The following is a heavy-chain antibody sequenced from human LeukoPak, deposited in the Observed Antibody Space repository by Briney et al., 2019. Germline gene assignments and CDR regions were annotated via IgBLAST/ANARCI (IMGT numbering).Heavy chain of an antibody. V-gene: IGHV4-61*02. D-gene: IGHD3-10*01. CDR2: IYTSGGT. J-gene: IGHJ3*02. CDR1: GGSITNLDYY. Sequence: SETLSLTCTVSGGSITNLDYYWTWIRQPAGKRLEWIGRIYTSGGTNYNPSLKSRVTMSVDRSKNEISLHLASLTAADTALYYCAGQGSSSGTFDIWGPGTFVTVSS. CDR3: AGQGSSSGTFDI.